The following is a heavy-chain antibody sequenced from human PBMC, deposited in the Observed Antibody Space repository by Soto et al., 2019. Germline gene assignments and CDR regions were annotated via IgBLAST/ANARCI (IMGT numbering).Heavy chain of an antibody. D-gene: IGHD5-12*01. CDR3: ATNEGRDGYSFDY. V-gene: IGHV1-69*13. J-gene: IGHJ4*02. CDR1: GVTFTRQY. CDR2: IIPIFGTP. Sequence: SVKVSCKASGVTFTRQYMRWVRQAPGQGLECMGGIIPIFGTPQYAEKFQDRVTITADESASTAYMELSSLTSEDTAVYYCATNEGRDGYSFDYWGQGTLVTVSS.